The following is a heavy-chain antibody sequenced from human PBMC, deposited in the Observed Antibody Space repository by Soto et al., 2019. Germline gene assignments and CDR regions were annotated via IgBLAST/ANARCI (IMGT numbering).Heavy chain of an antibody. CDR2: ISAYNGNT. J-gene: IGHJ4*02. Sequence: GASVKVSCKASGYTFTSYGISWVRQAPGQGLEWMGWISAYNGNTNYAQKLQGRVTMTTDTSTSTAYMELRSLRSDDTAVYYCARVGYCTNGVCYRGNSYDIPYDYWGQGTLVTVSS. CDR3: ARVGYCTNGVCYRGNSYDIPYDY. CDR1: GYTFTSYG. V-gene: IGHV1-18*01. D-gene: IGHD2-8*01.